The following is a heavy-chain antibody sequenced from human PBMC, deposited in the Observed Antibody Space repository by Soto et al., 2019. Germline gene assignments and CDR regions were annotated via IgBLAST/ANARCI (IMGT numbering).Heavy chain of an antibody. CDR1: GFTFSGSA. CDR3: TRLPSRIVVGY. V-gene: IGHV3-73*02. Sequence: EVQLVESGGGLVQPGGSLKLSCAASGFTFSGSAMHWVRQASGKGLEWVGRIRSKANSYATAYAASVKGRFTISRDDSKNTAYLQMNSLKTEDTAVYYCTRLPSRIVVGYWGQGTLVTVSS. CDR2: IRSKANSYAT. D-gene: IGHD1-26*01. J-gene: IGHJ4*02.